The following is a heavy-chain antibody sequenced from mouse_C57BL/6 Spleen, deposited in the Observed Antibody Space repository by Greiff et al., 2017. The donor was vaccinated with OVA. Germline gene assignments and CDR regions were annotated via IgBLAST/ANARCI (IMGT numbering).Heavy chain of an antibody. CDR2: INPGSGGT. Sequence: VQLQQSGAELVRPGTSVKVSCKASGYAFTNYLIEWVKQRPGQGLEWIGVINPGSGGTYYNEKFKGKATLTADKSSSTAYMQLSSRTSEDSAVYFGAKAGEGDYDEGVFDYWGQGTTLTVSS. J-gene: IGHJ2*01. D-gene: IGHD2-4*01. V-gene: IGHV1-54*01. CDR1: GYAFTNYL. CDR3: AKAGEGDYDEGVFDY.